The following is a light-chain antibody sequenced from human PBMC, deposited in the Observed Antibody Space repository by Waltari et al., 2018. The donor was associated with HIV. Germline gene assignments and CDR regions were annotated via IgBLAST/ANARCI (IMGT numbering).Light chain of an antibody. CDR2: VKD. V-gene: IGLV1-51*01. J-gene: IGLJ3*02. Sequence: QSAVTQPPSVSAAPGQSVTISCSGSNSNIGSNSVSWYQHLPGAAPKLLVYVKDGRPSARRDRFSGSESGTSATLVISGLQAGDEADYYCGAWDNRLGSWVFGGGTKLTVL. CDR1: NSNIGSNS. CDR3: GAWDNRLGSWV.